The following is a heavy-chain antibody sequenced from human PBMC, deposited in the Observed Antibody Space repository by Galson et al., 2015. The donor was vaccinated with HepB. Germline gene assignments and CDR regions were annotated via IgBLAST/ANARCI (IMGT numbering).Heavy chain of an antibody. V-gene: IGHV3-23*01. Sequence: SLRLSCAASGFTFSSYAMSWVRQAPGKGLDWVSSISGHGGSTYYAESVKGRFTISRDNSKNMLHLQMNSLRAEDTAVYYCAKHPPRVTMIVVVPGGWFDYWGQGTLVTVSS. CDR3: AKHPPRVTMIVVVPGGWFDY. D-gene: IGHD3-22*01. CDR2: ISGHGGST. CDR1: GFTFSSYA. J-gene: IGHJ4*02.